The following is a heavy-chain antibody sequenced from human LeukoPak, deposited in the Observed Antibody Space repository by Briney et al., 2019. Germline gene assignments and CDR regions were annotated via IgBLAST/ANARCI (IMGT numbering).Heavy chain of an antibody. V-gene: IGHV1-46*01. CDR3: ASTSPDIVVVPAAIGGYYYYGMDV. CDR1: GYTFTSYY. CDR2: INPSGCST. Sequence: ASVTVSFKASGYTFTSYYMHWVRQAPGQGLEWMGIINPSGCSTSYAQKFQGRVTMTRDTSTSTVYMELSSLRSEDTAVYYCASTSPDIVVVPAAIGGYYYYGMDVGGQGTTGTVS. J-gene: IGHJ6*02. D-gene: IGHD2-2*01.